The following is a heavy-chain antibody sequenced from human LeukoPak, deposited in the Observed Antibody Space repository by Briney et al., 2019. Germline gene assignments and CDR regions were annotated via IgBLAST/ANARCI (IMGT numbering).Heavy chain of an antibody. D-gene: IGHD6-19*01. J-gene: IGHJ4*02. Sequence: PGGSLRLSCAASGFTFSNYEMNWVRQAPGKGLEWVSYISSSGSTIYYADSVKGRFTISRDNAKNSLFLQMNSLRAEDTAVYYCARDRGAVTDVFDYWGQGTLVTVSS. V-gene: IGHV3-48*03. CDR3: ARDRGAVTDVFDY. CDR2: ISSSGSTI. CDR1: GFTFSNYE.